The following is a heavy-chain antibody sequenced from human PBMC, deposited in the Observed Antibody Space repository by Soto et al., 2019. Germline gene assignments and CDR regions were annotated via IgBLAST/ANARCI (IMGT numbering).Heavy chain of an antibody. CDR3: AKDREMHGPVAAADYYFDY. J-gene: IGHJ4*02. V-gene: IGHV3-23*01. CDR1: GFTFSSYA. D-gene: IGHD6-13*01. CDR2: ISGSGGST. Sequence: GGSLRLSCAASGFTFSSYAMSWVRQAPGKGLEWVSAISGSGGSTYYADSVKGRFTISRDNSKNTLYLQMNSLRAEDTAVYYCAKDREMHGPVAAADYYFDYWGQGTLVTVS.